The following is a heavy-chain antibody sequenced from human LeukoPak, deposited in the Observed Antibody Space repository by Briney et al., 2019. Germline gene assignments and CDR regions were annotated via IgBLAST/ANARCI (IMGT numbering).Heavy chain of an antibody. D-gene: IGHD3-22*01. CDR3: ARMYYYDSSGYYFAFDI. J-gene: IGHJ3*02. Sequence: ASVKVSCKASVYTFTSYDINWVRQATGQGLEWMGWMNPNSGNTGYAQKFQGRVTMTRNTSISTAYMELSSLRSEDTAVYYCARMYYYDSSGYYFAFDIWGQGTMVTVSS. CDR2: MNPNSGNT. CDR1: VYTFTSYD. V-gene: IGHV1-8*01.